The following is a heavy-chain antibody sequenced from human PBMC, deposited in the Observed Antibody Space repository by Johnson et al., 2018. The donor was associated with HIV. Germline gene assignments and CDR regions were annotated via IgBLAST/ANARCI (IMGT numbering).Heavy chain of an antibody. CDR1: GFTVSSDY. D-gene: IGHD1-26*01. V-gene: IGHV3-66*02. CDR3: ARVRVGAFDI. J-gene: IGHJ3*02. Sequence: EQLVESGGGLVQPGGSLRLSCAASGFTVSSDYMTWVRQAPGKGLEWVSIIYSGGSTYYTRSVKDRFTISRDNSKNMLFLQINSLRVEDTAVYYCARVRVGAFDIWGQGTMVTVSS. CDR2: IYSGGST.